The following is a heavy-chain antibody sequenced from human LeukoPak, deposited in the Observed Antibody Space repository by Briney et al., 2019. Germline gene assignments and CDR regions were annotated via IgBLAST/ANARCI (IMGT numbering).Heavy chain of an antibody. CDR1: GYTFSSNA. D-gene: IGHD6-13*01. CDR3: ARDGFSSSWYGRALDY. CDR2: ISGSGGST. J-gene: IGHJ4*02. Sequence: GGSLRLSCAASGYTFSSNAMSWVRQAPGKGLEWVSAISGSGGSTYHADSVKGRFTISRDNSRNTLYLQMNSLRAEDTAVYYCARDGFSSSWYGRALDYWGQGTLVTVSS. V-gene: IGHV3-23*01.